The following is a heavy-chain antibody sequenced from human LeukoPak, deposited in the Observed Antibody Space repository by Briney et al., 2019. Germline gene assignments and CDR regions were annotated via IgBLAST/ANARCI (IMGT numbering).Heavy chain of an antibody. Sequence: GGSLTLSCTGSGFNFDDHAMQWLPQAPGKGLEWLSDLSGTGTSTQYADSVKGRFTIYRDNFKITLYLQMNSLRAEDTAKYYCAKVTSPLVLSGTTCFPFDSWGQGTLVTVSS. V-gene: IGHV3-23*01. CDR2: LSGTGTST. J-gene: IGHJ4*02. CDR3: AKVTSPLVLSGTTCFPFDS. D-gene: IGHD2-2*01. CDR1: GFNFDDHA.